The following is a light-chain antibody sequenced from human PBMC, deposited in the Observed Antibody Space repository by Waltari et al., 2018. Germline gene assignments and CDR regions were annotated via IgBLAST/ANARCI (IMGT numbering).Light chain of an antibody. V-gene: IGKV3-15*01. Sequence: EIVLTQSPATLSLSPGETATLSCRASQHINMNLAWYQQKPGQAPRLLFYGASTRESAVPARFSGSGSGTDFTLTIRSLQSEDFAVYYCQQYNDWPPWTFGQGTKVEV. CDR3: QQYNDWPPWT. CDR2: GAS. J-gene: IGKJ1*01. CDR1: QHINMN.